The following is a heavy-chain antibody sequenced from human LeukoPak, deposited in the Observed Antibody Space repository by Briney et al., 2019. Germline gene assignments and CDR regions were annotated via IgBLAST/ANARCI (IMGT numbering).Heavy chain of an antibody. CDR1: GGTFSSYA. J-gene: IGHJ3*02. CDR3: ARDLSDKDIVVVPAASAFDI. V-gene: IGHV1-69*04. CDR2: IIPILGIA. Sequence: ASVKVSCKASGGTFSSYAISWVRQAPGQGLEWMGRIIPILGIANYAQKFQGRVTTTADKSTSTAYMELSSLRSEDTAVYYCARDLSDKDIVVVPAASAFDIWGQGTMVTVSS. D-gene: IGHD2-2*01.